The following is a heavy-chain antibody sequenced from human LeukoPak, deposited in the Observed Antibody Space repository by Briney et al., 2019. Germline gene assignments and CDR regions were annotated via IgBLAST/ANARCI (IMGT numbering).Heavy chain of an antibody. CDR1: GGSFSGYY. Sequence: SETLSLTCAVHGGSFSGYYWSWIRQPLGKGLEWIGEINHSGSTNYNPSLKSRVTISVDTSKNQFSLKLSSVAAADTTVYYCARVRYCSGGSCYSGGDYWGQGTLVTVSS. CDR2: INHSGST. D-gene: IGHD2-15*01. V-gene: IGHV4-34*01. CDR3: ARVRYCSGGSCYSGGDY. J-gene: IGHJ4*02.